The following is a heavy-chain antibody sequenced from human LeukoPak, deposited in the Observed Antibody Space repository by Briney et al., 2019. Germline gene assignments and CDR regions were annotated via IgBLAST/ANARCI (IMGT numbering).Heavy chain of an antibody. D-gene: IGHD3-16*01. CDR2: INHSGST. J-gene: IGHJ4*02. CDR1: GGSFSGYY. CDR3: ASLRGGDGYNPFDY. Sequence: SETLSLTCAVYGGSFSGYYWSWIRQPPGKGLEWIGEINHSGSTNYNPSLKSRVTISVDMSKNQFSLKLSSVTAADTAVYYCASLRGGDGYNPFDYWGQGTLVTVSS. V-gene: IGHV4-34*01.